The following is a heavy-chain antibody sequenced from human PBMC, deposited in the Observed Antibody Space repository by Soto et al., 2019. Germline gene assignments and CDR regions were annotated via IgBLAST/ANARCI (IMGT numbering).Heavy chain of an antibody. Sequence: QVQLQQWGAGLLKPSETLSLTCAVYGGSFSGYYWSWIRQPPGKGLEWIGEINHSGSTNYNPSLKSRVSISVDTSKNQFSLKLSSVTAAAAAVYYCAIMGYYDILNGTFDPWGQGTLVTVPS. D-gene: IGHD3-9*01. CDR3: AIMGYYDILNGTFDP. CDR1: GGSFSGYY. V-gene: IGHV4-34*01. J-gene: IGHJ5*02. CDR2: INHSGST.